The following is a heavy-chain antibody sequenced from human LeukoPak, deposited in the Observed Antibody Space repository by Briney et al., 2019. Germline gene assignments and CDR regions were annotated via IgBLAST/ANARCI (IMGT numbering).Heavy chain of an antibody. Sequence: SQTLSLTCAVSGGSISSGGYSWSWIRQPPGKGLEWIGYIYHSGSTYYNPSLKSRVTISVDTSKNQFSLKLSSVTAADTAVYYCARHGTTVTSYNWFDPWGQGTLVTVSS. J-gene: IGHJ5*02. CDR2: IYHSGST. CDR3: ARHGTTVTSYNWFDP. D-gene: IGHD4-17*01. V-gene: IGHV4-30-2*01. CDR1: GGSISSGGYS.